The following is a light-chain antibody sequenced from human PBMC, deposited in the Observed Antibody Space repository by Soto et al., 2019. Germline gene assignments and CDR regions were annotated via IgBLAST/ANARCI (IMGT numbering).Light chain of an antibody. Sequence: SALTQPASVSGSPGQSITISCTGTSSDVGGYNYVSWYQQHPGKAPKLMIYEVSNRPSGVSNRFSGSRSANTASLTISGLQAQDEADYYCSSYSSNNILSYVFGTGTKVTVL. CDR1: SSDVGGYNY. J-gene: IGLJ1*01. V-gene: IGLV2-14*01. CDR2: EVS. CDR3: SSYSSNNILSYV.